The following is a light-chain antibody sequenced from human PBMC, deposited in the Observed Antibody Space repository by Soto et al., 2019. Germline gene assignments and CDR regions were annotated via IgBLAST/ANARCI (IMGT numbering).Light chain of an antibody. V-gene: IGKV3-20*01. CDR1: QSVGTY. CDR3: QQYGSSPT. J-gene: IGKJ5*01. CDR2: GAS. Sequence: VLTHSPGTLSLSQWEIATLSCRASQSVGTYLAWYQQKPGQAPRRLIYGASSRATGIPDRFSGSGSGTDFTLTISRLEPEDFAVYYCQQYGSSPTLGEGTRLEIK.